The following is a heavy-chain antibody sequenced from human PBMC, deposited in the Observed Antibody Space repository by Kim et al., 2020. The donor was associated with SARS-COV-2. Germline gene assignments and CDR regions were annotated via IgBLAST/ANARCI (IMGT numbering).Heavy chain of an antibody. CDR1: GYTFTSYG. Sequence: ASVKVSCKASGYTFTSYGISWVRQAPGQGLEWMGWISAYNGNTNYAQKLQGRVTMTTDTSTSTAYMELRSLRSDDTAVYYCARDLAEWEPLGGQDPWGQGTLVTVSS. V-gene: IGHV1-18*01. CDR3: ARDLAEWEPLGGQDP. J-gene: IGHJ5*02. D-gene: IGHD1-26*01. CDR2: ISAYNGNT.